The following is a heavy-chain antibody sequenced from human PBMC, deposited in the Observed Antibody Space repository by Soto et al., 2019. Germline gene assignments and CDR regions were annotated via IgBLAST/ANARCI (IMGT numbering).Heavy chain of an antibody. CDR3: AKAPGYCSAGSWSDLGYFDD. CDR1: GFTLDGFA. J-gene: IGHJ4*02. D-gene: IGHD2-15*01. V-gene: IGHV3-9*01. Sequence: EVQLVESGGHLVQPGTSLRLSCAASGFTLDGFALHWVRQVSGKGLEWVSGVNWIGDNIGYADSVKGRFTVSRDNAKNVLYQQMNSLKIEDTAVYYCAKAPGYCSAGSWSDLGYFDDWSQGTLVT. CDR2: VNWIGDNI.